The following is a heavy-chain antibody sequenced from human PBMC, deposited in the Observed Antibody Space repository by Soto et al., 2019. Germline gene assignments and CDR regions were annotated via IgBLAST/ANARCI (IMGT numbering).Heavy chain of an antibody. V-gene: IGHV4-59*01. D-gene: IGHD5-12*01. CDR1: GGSISSYY. Sequence: QVQLQESGPGLVKPSETLSLTCTVSGGSISSYYWSWIRQPPGKGLEWIGYIYYSGSTNYNPSLKSRVTISVDTSKNQFSLKLSSVTAADTAVYYCASGYDYPGYFDYWGRGTLVTVSS. CDR3: ASGYDYPGYFDY. J-gene: IGHJ4*02. CDR2: IYYSGST.